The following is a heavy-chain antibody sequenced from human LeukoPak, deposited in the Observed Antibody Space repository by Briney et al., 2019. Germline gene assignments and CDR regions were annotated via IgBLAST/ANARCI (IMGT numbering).Heavy chain of an antibody. Sequence: SQTLSLTCAISGDSVSSNSACGHWIKQSPSRGIQWLGRTYYTSKWFNDYAVSLKSRITINPDTSKNQFSLQLNSVTPEDTAVYICARDNDYGGYYFDYWGQGTLVTVSS. J-gene: IGHJ4*02. CDR2: TYYTSKWFN. V-gene: IGHV6-1*01. CDR1: GDSVSSNSAC. CDR3: ARDNDYGGYYFDY. D-gene: IGHD4-23*01.